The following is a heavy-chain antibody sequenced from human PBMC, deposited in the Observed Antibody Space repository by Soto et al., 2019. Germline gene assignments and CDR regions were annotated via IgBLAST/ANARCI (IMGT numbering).Heavy chain of an antibody. Sequence: QVQLVESGGGVVQPGTSLRLSCVGSGFTFRSYVIHWVRQAPGKGLEWVALTSYDGSNKDYGDSVKGRFTISRDNSRNTVDLKMDSLRREDTALYSCARWGTTGGLDVWGQGTLVSVSS. J-gene: IGHJ1*01. CDR2: TSYDGSNK. CDR3: ARWGTTGGLDV. D-gene: IGHD3-16*01. V-gene: IGHV3-30*19. CDR1: GFTFRSYV.